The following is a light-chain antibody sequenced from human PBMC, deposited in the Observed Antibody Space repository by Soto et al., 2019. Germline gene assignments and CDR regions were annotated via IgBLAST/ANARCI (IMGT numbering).Light chain of an antibody. CDR1: QNIRTK. CDR2: GAS. CDR3: QQYENWPSIT. J-gene: IGKJ5*01. Sequence: EIVMTQSPATLSVSPGEGATLSCRASQNIRTKLAWYQQKPGQAPRLLISGASTRATGIPVRFSGSGSGTEFALAISSLQSEDFAAYYCQQYENWPSITFGQGTRLEIK. V-gene: IGKV3-15*01.